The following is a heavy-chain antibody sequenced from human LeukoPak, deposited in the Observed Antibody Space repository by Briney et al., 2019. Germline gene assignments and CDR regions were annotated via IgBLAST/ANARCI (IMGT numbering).Heavy chain of an antibody. V-gene: IGHV3-43D*03. Sequence: LSGGSLRLSCEASGFTFDDYAMHWVRQTPEKGLEWLGLITWNGFSTYYADSVRGRFTISRDNSKNSLYLQMNSLRAEDTAVYYCAELGITMIGGVWGKGTTVTISS. D-gene: IGHD3-10*02. CDR3: AELGITMIGGV. CDR1: GFTFDDYA. J-gene: IGHJ6*04. CDR2: ITWNGFST.